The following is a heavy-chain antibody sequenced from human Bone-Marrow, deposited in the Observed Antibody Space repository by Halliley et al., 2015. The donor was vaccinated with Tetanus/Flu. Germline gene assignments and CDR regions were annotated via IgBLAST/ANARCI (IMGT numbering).Heavy chain of an antibody. V-gene: IGHV3-66*01. CDR3: AGASNRGSGWDDAFDL. Sequence: SGLYRGGAKYNADSGKGRFSISRDSSKNTISLQMDSLRVEDTAMYYCAGASNRGSGWDDAFDLWGQGTLVSVSS. CDR2: LYRGGAK. D-gene: IGHD6-19*01. J-gene: IGHJ3*01.